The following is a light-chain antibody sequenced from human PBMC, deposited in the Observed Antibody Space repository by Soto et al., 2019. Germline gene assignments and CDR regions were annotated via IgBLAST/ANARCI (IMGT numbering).Light chain of an antibody. CDR1: SSDVGGYKY. Sequence: QSALTQPASVSGSPGQSITISCTGTSSDVGGYKYVSWYQHHPGKAPKLLIYDVSNRPSGISNRFSGSKSDNTASLTISGLQPEDEADYYCSSYTASNTRQIVFGTGTKVTVL. J-gene: IGLJ1*01. V-gene: IGLV2-14*03. CDR3: SSYTASNTRQIV. CDR2: DVS.